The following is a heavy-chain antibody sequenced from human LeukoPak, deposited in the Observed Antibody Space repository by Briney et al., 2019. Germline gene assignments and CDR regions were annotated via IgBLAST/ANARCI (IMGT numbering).Heavy chain of an antibody. CDR1: GFTFSSYA. CDR2: ISDSGGRT. Sequence: GGSLRLSCGASGFTFSSYAMSWVRQAPGKGLEWVSAISDSGGRTYSADSMKGRFTISRDNSKSTLYLQMDSLRADDTAVYYCAKVVTAPGYWGQGTLVTVSS. J-gene: IGHJ4*02. D-gene: IGHD2-21*02. V-gene: IGHV3-23*01. CDR3: AKVVTAPGY.